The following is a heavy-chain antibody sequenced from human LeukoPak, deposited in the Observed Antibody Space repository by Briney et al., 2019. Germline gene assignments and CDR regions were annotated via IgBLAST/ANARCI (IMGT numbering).Heavy chain of an antibody. J-gene: IGHJ4*02. V-gene: IGHV3-23*01. D-gene: IGHD4-17*01. Sequence: GGSLSLSCPASGFILSSYATSWVRQAPGKGLEWVSAISGTGGSTYYADSVMSRSTISRDNAKNTLYLQMNSPRAEDTAVYYCAKSPRGDYVSFSDYWGQGDLVTVSS. CDR2: ISGTGGST. CDR1: GFILSSYA. CDR3: AKSPRGDYVSFSDY.